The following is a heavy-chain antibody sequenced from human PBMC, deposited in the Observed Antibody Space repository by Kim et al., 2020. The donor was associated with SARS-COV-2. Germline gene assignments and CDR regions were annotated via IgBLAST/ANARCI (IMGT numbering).Heavy chain of an antibody. J-gene: IGHJ4*02. CDR3: ARGSHSSSWFFDY. D-gene: IGHD6-13*01. Sequence: YAVTVKSRLSINPDTSKNQFSLQLNSVTTEDAAVYYCARGSHSSSWFFDYWGQATLVTVSS. V-gene: IGHV6-1*01.